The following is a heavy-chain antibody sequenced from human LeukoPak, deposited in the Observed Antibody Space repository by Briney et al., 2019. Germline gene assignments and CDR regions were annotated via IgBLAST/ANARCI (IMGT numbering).Heavy chain of an antibody. CDR3: ARERGLGGYYDTSGYYYFDY. V-gene: IGHV4-38-2*02. CDR2: IYHSGST. CDR1: DYSISSGYY. Sequence: SETLSLTCAVSDYSISSGYYWGWIRQPPGKGLEWIGSIYHSGSTYYNPSLKSRVTISVDTSKNQFSLKLSSVTAADTAVYYCARERGLGGYYDTSGYYYFDYWGQGTLVTVSS. J-gene: IGHJ4*02. D-gene: IGHD3-22*01.